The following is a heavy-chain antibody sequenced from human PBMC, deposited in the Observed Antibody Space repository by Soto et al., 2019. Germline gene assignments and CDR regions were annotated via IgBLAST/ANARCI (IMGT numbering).Heavy chain of an antibody. CDR1: GYTFTSYA. J-gene: IGHJ5*02. CDR3: ARDQYCSSTSCFVSWFDP. V-gene: IGHV1-3*01. CDR2: INAGNGNT. Sequence: ASVKVSCKASGYTFTSYAMHWVRQAPGQRLEWMGWINAGNGNTKYSQKFQGRVTITRDTSASTAYMELSSLRFEDTAVYYCARDQYCSSTSCFVSWFDPWGQGTLVTVSS. D-gene: IGHD2-2*01.